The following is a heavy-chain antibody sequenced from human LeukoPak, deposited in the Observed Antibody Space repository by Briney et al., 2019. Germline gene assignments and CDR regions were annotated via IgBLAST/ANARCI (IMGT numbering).Heavy chain of an antibody. CDR2: VSHSGNS. D-gene: IGHD6-19*01. CDR3: ARENSHQQWLVRGEFDY. V-gene: IGHV4-39*07. CDR1: DGSIRSSGYY. Sequence: PSEPLSLTCFVSDGSIRSSGYYWAWIRRPPGRELGWIGSVSHSGNSYYNPSLKSRVTISIDTSKNQFSLKLSSVTAADTAVYYCARENSHQQWLVRGEFDYWGQGTLVTVSS. J-gene: IGHJ4*02.